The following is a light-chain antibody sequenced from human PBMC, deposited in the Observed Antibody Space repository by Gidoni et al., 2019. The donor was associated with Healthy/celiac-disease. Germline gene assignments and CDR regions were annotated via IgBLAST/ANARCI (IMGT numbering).Light chain of an antibody. J-gene: IGKJ1*01. CDR1: PGIRND. CDR2: AAS. V-gene: IGKV1-6*01. CDR3: LQDYNYPWT. Sequence: AVQMTQSPSSLSASVGDRVTITCRASPGIRNDLGWYQQKPGKAPKLLLYAASSLQSGVPSRFSGSGSGTDFTLTISSLQPEDFATYYCLQDYNYPWTFXXXTKVEIK.